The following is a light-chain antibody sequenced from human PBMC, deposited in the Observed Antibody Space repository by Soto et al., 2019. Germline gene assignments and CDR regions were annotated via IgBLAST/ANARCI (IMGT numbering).Light chain of an antibody. CDR2: DAS. V-gene: IGKV3-15*01. Sequence: EIMMTQSPATLSVSPGERATLSCRASQTVSSALAWYQQKRGQAPRLLIYDASTRAAGIPARFSGSGFGTECTLNISSLQSEDVAAYYCQHYHKWPLSFGGGTKVEIQ. J-gene: IGKJ4*01. CDR1: QTVSSA. CDR3: QHYHKWPLS.